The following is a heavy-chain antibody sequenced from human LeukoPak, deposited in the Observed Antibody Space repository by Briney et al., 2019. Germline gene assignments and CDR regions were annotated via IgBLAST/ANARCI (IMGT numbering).Heavy chain of an antibody. CDR1: GGSISSYY. V-gene: IGHV4-59*08. J-gene: IGHJ3*01. Sequence: SETLSLTCTVSGGSISSYYWSWIRQPPGKGLEWIGYIYYSGSTNYNPSLKSRVTISVDTSKNQFSLNLSSVTAADTAVYYCARRWVYDKRAFDAWGQGTMVTVSS. CDR3: ARRWVYDKRAFDA. CDR2: IYYSGST. D-gene: IGHD3-16*01.